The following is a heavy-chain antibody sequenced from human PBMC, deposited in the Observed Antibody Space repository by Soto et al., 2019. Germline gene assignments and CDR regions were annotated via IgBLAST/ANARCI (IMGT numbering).Heavy chain of an antibody. CDR3: AKDFGYNYGYDAFDI. CDR2: ISGSGGST. V-gene: IGHV3-23*01. J-gene: IGHJ3*02. Sequence: GWSLRLSCAASGFTLSSYAMSWVRQAPGKGLEWVSGISGSGGSTYYVDSVKGRFTISRDNSKNTLYLQMNSLRAEDTAVYYCAKDFGYNYGYDAFDIWGQGTMVTVSS. D-gene: IGHD5-18*01. CDR1: GFTLSSYA.